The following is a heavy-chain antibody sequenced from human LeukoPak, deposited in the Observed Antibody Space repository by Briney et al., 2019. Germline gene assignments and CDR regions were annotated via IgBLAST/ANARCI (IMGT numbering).Heavy chain of an antibody. D-gene: IGHD5-18*01. CDR2: IYTSGST. V-gene: IGHV4-61*02. Sequence: PSETLSLTCTVSGGSISSGSYYWSWLRQPAGKGLEWIGRIYTSGSTNYNPSLKSRVTISVDTSKNQFSLKLSSVTAADTAVYYCARDLRGYSWVFDYWGQGTLVTVSS. CDR3: ARDLRGYSWVFDY. CDR1: GGSISSGSYY. J-gene: IGHJ4*02.